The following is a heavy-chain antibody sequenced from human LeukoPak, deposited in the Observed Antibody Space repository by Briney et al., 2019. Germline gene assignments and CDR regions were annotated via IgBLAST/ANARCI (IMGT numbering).Heavy chain of an antibody. V-gene: IGHV4-59*11. Sequence: SETLSLTCTVSGGSISSHYWSWIRQPPGKGLEWIGYIYYSGSTNYNPSLKSRVTISVDTSKNQFSLKLSSVTAADTAVYYCARSPPESITGTMYYFDYWGQGTLVTVSS. J-gene: IGHJ4*02. D-gene: IGHD1-7*01. CDR3: ARSPPESITGTMYYFDY. CDR1: GGSISSHY. CDR2: IYYSGST.